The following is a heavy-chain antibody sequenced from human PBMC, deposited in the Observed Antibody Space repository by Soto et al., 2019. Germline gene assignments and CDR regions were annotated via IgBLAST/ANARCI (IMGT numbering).Heavy chain of an antibody. J-gene: IGHJ4*02. CDR3: ARGAQGFFPVSGIYFYFDH. CDR2: VHPDSGGT. V-gene: IGHV1-2*02. Sequence: ASVKVSCKTSGYIFTDHLIHWVRQSPGQGLQWVGWVHPDSGGTNVAQAFQDRVTMTADTSITTAYMDLARLRPDDTAIFYCARGAQGFFPVSGIYFYFDHWGQGTPVTVSS. CDR1: GYIFTDHL. D-gene: IGHD3-22*01.